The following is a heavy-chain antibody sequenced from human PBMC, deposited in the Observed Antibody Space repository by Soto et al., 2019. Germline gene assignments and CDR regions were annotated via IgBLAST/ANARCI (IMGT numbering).Heavy chain of an antibody. D-gene: IGHD2-2*01. J-gene: IGHJ4*02. CDR2: ISGSGGST. CDR3: AKKNLFCSSTSCYDY. CDR1: GFTFSSYA. V-gene: IGHV3-23*01. Sequence: PXGSLSLSFAASGFTFSSYAKSGVRQAPGKGLEWVSAISGSGGSTYYADSVKGRFTISRDNSKNTLYLQMSSLRAEDTAVYYCAKKNLFCSSTSCYDYWGQGTLVTVSS.